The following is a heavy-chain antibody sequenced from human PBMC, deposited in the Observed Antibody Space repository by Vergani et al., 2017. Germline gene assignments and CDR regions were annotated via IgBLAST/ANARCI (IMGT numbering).Heavy chain of an antibody. J-gene: IGHJ5*02. V-gene: IGHV1-69*12. CDR3: ASTPPEDRYSSSWYWFDP. Sequence: QVQLVQSGAEVKKPGSSVKVSCKASGGTFSSYAISWVRQAPGQGLEWMGGIIPIFGTANYAQKFQGSVTITADESTSTAYMELSSLRSEDTAVYYCASTPPEDRYSSSWYWFDPWGQGTLVTVSS. D-gene: IGHD6-13*01. CDR2: IIPIFGTA. CDR1: GGTFSSYA.